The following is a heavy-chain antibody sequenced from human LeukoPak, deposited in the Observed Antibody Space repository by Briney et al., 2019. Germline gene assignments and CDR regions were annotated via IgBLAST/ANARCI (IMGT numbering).Heavy chain of an antibody. J-gene: IGHJ6*03. CDR2: MNPNSGNT. CDR3: ARGQENYDFWSGYFSARGLTYYYYMDV. V-gene: IGHV1-8*03. Sequence: ASVKVSCKASGYTFTGYYIHWVRQAPGQGLEWMGWMNPNSGNTGYAQKFQGRVTITRNTSISTAYMELSSLRSEDTAVYYCARGQENYDFWSGYFSARGLTYYYYMDVWGKGTTVTVSS. CDR1: GYTFTGYY. D-gene: IGHD3-3*01.